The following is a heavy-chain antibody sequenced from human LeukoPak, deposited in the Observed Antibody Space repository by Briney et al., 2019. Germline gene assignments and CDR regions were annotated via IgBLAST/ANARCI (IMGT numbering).Heavy chain of an antibody. CDR1: GYSFTSYW. J-gene: IGHJ4*02. V-gene: IGHV5-51*01. CDR2: IYPGDSDT. Sequence: GASLKISCKGSGYSFTSYWIGWVRQIPGEGLEWIGIIYPGDSDTRYSPSFQGQVTISADKSISTAYLQWSSLKASDTAMYYCARHSSSTLYYFDYWGQGTLVTVSS. D-gene: IGHD2-2*01. CDR3: ARHSSSTLYYFDY.